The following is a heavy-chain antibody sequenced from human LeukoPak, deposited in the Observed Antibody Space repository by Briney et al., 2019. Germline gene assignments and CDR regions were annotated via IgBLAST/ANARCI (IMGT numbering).Heavy chain of an antibody. CDR2: ISYDGSNK. CDR3: AQDYSGYDLSAGY. V-gene: IGHV3-30*18. D-gene: IGHD5-12*01. Sequence: PGGSLRLSCAASGFTFSSYGMHWVRQAPGKGLEWVAVISYDGSNKYYADSVKGRFTISRDNSKDTLYLQMNSLRAEDTALYYCAQDYSGYDLSAGYWGQGTLVTVSS. CDR1: GFTFSSYG. J-gene: IGHJ4*02.